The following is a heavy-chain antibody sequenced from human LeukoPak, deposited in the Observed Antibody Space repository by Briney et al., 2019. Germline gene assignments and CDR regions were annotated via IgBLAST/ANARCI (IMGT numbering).Heavy chain of an antibody. V-gene: IGHV4-59*01. Sequence: SETLSLTCTVSGGSISSYYWSWIRQPPGKGLEWIGYIYYSGSTNYNPSLKSRVTISVDTSKNQFSLKLSSVTAADTAVYYCARCHRYDFWSGYYLDYYYGMDVWGQGTTVTVSS. CDR2: IYYSGST. CDR3: ARCHRYDFWSGYYLDYYYGMDV. D-gene: IGHD3-3*01. J-gene: IGHJ6*02. CDR1: GGSISSYY.